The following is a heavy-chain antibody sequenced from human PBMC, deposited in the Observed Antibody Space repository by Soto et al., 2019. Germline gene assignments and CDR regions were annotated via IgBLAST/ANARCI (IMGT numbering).Heavy chain of an antibody. CDR3: ARSKSPYYDSSGYYDYFDY. Sequence: LSLTCTVSGGSISSGDHYWSWIRQPPGKGLEWIGYIYYSGSTYYNPSLKSRVTISVDTSKNQFSLKLSSVTAADTAVYYCARSKSPYYDSSGYYDYFDYWGQGSLVTSPQ. V-gene: IGHV4-30-4*01. J-gene: IGHJ4*02. CDR1: GGSISSGDHY. CDR2: IYYSGST. D-gene: IGHD3-22*01.